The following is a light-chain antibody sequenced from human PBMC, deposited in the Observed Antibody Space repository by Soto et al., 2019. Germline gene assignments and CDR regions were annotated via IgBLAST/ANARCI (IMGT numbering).Light chain of an antibody. CDR2: SSS. V-gene: IGLV1-44*01. CDR1: NSNIGTTT. CDR3: AAWYDSLNAVV. Sequence: QSALTQPPSASGAPGQRVTISCSGSNSNIGTTTVNWYQHVPGTAPKLLIYSSSQRPSGVPDRFSGSRSGTSASLAISGLQSEDEADYYCAAWYDSLNAVVFGGGTKLTVL. J-gene: IGLJ2*01.